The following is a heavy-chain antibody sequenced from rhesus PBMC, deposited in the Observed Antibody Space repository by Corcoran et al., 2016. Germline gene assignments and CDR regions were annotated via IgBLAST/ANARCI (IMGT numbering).Heavy chain of an antibody. Sequence: EVRLVESGGGLVQPGGSLRLSCAASGFTFSDYYITWVRQAPGKGPEGVGFIRKKANGGTAEYAASVKGRFSISRDDSKSIASLQMNSLKNEDTAMYYCTRDGEMGAALWQGFDYWGQGVLVTVSS. CDR1: GFTFSDYY. CDR2: IRKKANGGTA. J-gene: IGHJ4*01. D-gene: IGHD1-44*02. V-gene: IGHV3-116*02. CDR3: TRDGEMGAALWQGFDY.